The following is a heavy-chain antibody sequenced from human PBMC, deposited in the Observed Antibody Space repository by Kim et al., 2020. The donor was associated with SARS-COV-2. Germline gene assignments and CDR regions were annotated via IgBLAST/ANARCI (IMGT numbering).Heavy chain of an antibody. J-gene: IGHJ6*02. CDR1: GYSFTSYW. D-gene: IGHD6-13*01. CDR3: ASQRYSSSWYGPGGGMDV. V-gene: IGHV5-51*01. CDR2: IYPGDSDT. Sequence: GESLKISCKGSGYSFTSYWIGWVRQMPGKGLEWMGIIYPGDSDTRYSPSFQGQVTISADKPISTAYLQWSSLKASDTAMYYCASQRYSSSWYGPGGGMDVWGQGTTVTVSS.